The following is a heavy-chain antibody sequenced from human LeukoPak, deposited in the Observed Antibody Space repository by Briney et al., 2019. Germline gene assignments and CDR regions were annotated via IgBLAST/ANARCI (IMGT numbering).Heavy chain of an antibody. V-gene: IGHV1-18*01. CDR2: ISAYNGNT. J-gene: IGHJ4*02. CDR3: ARGEGYYDSSGYLF. Sequence: VASVKVSCKASGYTFTSYGISWVRQAPGQGLEWMGWISAYNGNTNYAQKLQGRVTMTTDTSTSTAYMELRSLRSDDTAVYYCARGEGYYDSSGYLFWGQGTLVTVSP. CDR1: GYTFTSYG. D-gene: IGHD3-22*01.